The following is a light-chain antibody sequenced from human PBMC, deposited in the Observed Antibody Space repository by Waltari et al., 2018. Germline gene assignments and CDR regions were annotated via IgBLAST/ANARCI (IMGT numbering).Light chain of an antibody. Sequence: QSMLIQPPSASGTPGQRVTISCSGSSSNIGSNTVNWYQQLPGTAPKLLIYSNNQRPSGVPDRFAGSKSGTSASLAISGLQSEDEADYYCAAWDDSLNGPVVFGGGTKLTVL. CDR3: AAWDDSLNGPVV. CDR1: SSNIGSNT. CDR2: SNN. J-gene: IGLJ2*01. V-gene: IGLV1-44*01.